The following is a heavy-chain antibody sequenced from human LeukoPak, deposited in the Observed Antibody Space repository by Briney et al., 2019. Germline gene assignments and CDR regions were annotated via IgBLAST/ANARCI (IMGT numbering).Heavy chain of an antibody. V-gene: IGHV3-23*01. J-gene: IGHJ4*02. CDR1: GFTFSNYA. CDR3: AREVGGSYAHFDY. Sequence: GGSLRLSCAASGFTFSNYAMSWVRQAPGKGLEWVSSIRPSGDNTYYGDSVKGRFTISRDNAKNTLYLQMNSLRAEDTAVYYCAREVGGSYAHFDYWGQGTLVTVSS. CDR2: IRPSGDNT. D-gene: IGHD1-26*01.